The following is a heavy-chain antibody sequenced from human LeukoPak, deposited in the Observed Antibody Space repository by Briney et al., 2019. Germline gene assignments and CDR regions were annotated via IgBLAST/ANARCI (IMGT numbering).Heavy chain of an antibody. CDR2: IKQDGSEK. J-gene: IGHJ4*02. Sequence: GGSLRLSCAASTFTFSRYWMTWVRQAPGKGLEWVAHIKQDGSEKDYVDSVKGRFTISRDNSKNTLYLQMNSLRAEDTAVYYCATIRTGYYFDYWGQGTLVTVSS. V-gene: IGHV3-7*03. CDR1: TFTFSRYW. CDR3: ATIRTGYYFDY. D-gene: IGHD1-14*01.